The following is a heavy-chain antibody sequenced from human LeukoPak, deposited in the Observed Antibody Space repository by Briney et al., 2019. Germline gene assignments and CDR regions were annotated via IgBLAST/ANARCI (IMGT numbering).Heavy chain of an antibody. CDR1: GFTFSSYA. Sequence: GWSLRLSCAASGFTFSSYAMHWVRQAPGKGLEWVAVISYDGSNKYYADSVKGRFTISRDNSKNTLYLQMNSLRAEDTAVYYCARGWSFYYDSSGGYWGQGTLVTVSS. V-gene: IGHV3-30*04. CDR2: ISYDGSNK. J-gene: IGHJ4*02. CDR3: ARGWSFYYDSSGGY. D-gene: IGHD3-22*01.